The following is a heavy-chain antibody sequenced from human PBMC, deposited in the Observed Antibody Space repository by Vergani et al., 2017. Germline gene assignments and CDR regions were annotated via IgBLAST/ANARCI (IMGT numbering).Heavy chain of an antibody. CDR2: IYSGVST. CDR1: GFTVSSNY. V-gene: IGHV3-53*01. J-gene: IGHJ4*02. D-gene: IGHD6-13*01. Sequence: EVQLVESGGGLIQPGGSLRLSCAASGFTVSSNYMSWVRQAPGKGLEWVSVIYSGVSTYYADSVKGRFTISRDNAKNALCLQMNSLRAEDTAVYYCAREAAAGTVFDYWGQGTLVTVSS. CDR3: AREAAAGTVFDY.